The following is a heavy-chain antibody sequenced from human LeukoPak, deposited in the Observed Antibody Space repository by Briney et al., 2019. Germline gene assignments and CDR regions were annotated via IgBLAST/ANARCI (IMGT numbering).Heavy chain of an antibody. CDR1: GYTFTCYY. J-gene: IGHJ4*02. D-gene: IGHD2-2*01. Sequence: GASVKVSCKASGYTFTCYYMHWVRQAPGQGLDGMGWINPNRGGTNYAHKFQGRVTMTRDTSISTAYMELSRLRSDYTAVYYCARGRDRYCSSTSCRPFDYWGQGTLVTVSS. CDR3: ARGRDRYCSSTSCRPFDY. CDR2: INPNRGGT. V-gene: IGHV1-2*07.